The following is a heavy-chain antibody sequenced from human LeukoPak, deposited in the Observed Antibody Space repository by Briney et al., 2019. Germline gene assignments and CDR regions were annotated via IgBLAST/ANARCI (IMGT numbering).Heavy chain of an antibody. CDR2: IYYSGST. CDR3: ARSPHRELLMGG. J-gene: IGHJ4*02. CDR1: GGSISSSSYY. Sequence: KASETLSLTCTVSGGSISSSSYYWGWIRQPPGKGLEWIGSIYYSGSTYYNPSLKSRVTISVDTSKNQFSLKLSSVTAADTAVYYCARSPHRELLMGGWGQGTLVTVSS. D-gene: IGHD2-15*01. V-gene: IGHV4-39*01.